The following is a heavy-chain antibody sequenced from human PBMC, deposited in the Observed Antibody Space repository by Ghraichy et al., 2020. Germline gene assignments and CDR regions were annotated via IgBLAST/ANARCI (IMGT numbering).Heavy chain of an antibody. V-gene: IGHV1-69*13. CDR3: ARRPSAAETYYYYGMDV. CDR1: GGTFSSYA. CDR2: IIPIFGTA. J-gene: IGHJ6*02. Sequence: SVKVSCKASGGTFSSYAISWVRQAPGQGLEWMGGIIPIFGTANYAQKFQGRVTITADESTSTAYMELSSLRSEDTAVYYCARRPSAAETYYYYGMDVWGQGTTVTGSS. D-gene: IGHD6-25*01.